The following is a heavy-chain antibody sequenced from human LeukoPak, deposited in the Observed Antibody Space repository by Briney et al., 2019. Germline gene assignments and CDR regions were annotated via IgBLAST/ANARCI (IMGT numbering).Heavy chain of an antibody. Sequence: PGGSLRLSCAASGFTFSSYARSWVRQAPGKGLEWVSAISGSGGSTYYADSVKGRFTISRDNSKNTLYLQMNSLRAEDTAVYYCAKCGGGSSGWPYFDYWGQGTLVTVSS. CDR2: ISGSGGST. CDR3: AKCGGGSSGWPYFDY. D-gene: IGHD6-19*01. CDR1: GFTFSSYA. V-gene: IGHV3-23*01. J-gene: IGHJ4*02.